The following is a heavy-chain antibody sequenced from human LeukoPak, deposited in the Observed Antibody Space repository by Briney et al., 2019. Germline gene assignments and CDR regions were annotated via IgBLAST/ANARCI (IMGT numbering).Heavy chain of an antibody. Sequence: SETLSLTCTVSGGSIGSYYWSWIRQPPGKGLEWIGYIYYSGSTNYNPSLKSRVTISVDTSKNQFSLKLSSVTAADTAVYYCARGDSLFGEFSSFDYWGQGTLVTVSS. CDR1: GGSIGSYY. V-gene: IGHV4-59*01. CDR2: IYYSGST. D-gene: IGHD3-10*02. CDR3: ARGDSLFGEFSSFDY. J-gene: IGHJ4*02.